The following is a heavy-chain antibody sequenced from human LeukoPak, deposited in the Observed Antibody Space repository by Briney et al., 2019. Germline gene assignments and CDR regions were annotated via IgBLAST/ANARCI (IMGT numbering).Heavy chain of an antibody. D-gene: IGHD2/OR15-2a*01. Sequence: PSETLSLTCTVSGGSISGRSYYWSWIRQPPGKGLEWIGEINHSGSTNYNPSLKSRVTISVDTSKNQFSLKLSSVTAADTAVYYCARAIYGHSGFYYMDVWGKGTTVTVSS. J-gene: IGHJ6*03. CDR1: GGSISGRSYY. V-gene: IGHV4-39*07. CDR3: ARAIYGHSGFYYMDV. CDR2: INHSGST.